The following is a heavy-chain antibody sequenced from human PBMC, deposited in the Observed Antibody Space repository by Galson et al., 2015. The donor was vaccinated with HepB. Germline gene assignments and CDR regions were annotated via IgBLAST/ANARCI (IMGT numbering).Heavy chain of an antibody. Sequence: SLRLSCASSGFSFSNYAIHWVRQAPGKGLEWMAVISYDGSFRYYSDSVKGRFTVSSDPSRSILYLQMNIQRVDDTAVYYCAKGGPGRIGMRINRSVGFDPWGQGTLVIVSS. CDR1: GFSFSNYA. CDR3: AKGGPGRIGMRINRSVGFDP. J-gene: IGHJ5*02. CDR2: ISYDGSFR. V-gene: IGHV3-30*18. D-gene: IGHD2-15*01.